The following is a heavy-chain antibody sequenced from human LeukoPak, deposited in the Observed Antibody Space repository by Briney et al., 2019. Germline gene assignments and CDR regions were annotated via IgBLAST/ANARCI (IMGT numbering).Heavy chain of an antibody. Sequence: SETLSLTCAVYGGSFSGYYWSWIRQPPRKGLEWIGEINHSGSTNYNPSLKSRVTISVDSSKNQFSLKLTSVTAADTAVYYCARRRRATPILFDYWGQGTLVTVSS. CDR2: INHSGST. J-gene: IGHJ4*02. V-gene: IGHV4-34*01. CDR1: GGSFSGYY. CDR3: ARRRRATPILFDY. D-gene: IGHD5-12*01.